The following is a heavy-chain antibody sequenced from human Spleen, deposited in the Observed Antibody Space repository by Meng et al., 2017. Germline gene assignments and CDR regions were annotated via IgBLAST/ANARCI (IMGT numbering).Heavy chain of an antibody. Sequence: GSLRLSCTVSGGPISGYYWAWIRQPPGKGLEWIGYMDYSGSADYNPSLKSRVTISADTSKNQFSLKLSSVTAADTAVYYCARDGVIAAAGTGIDYWGQGTLVTVSS. CDR3: ARDGVIAAAGTGIDY. D-gene: IGHD6-13*01. CDR2: MDYSGSA. CDR1: GGPISGYY. J-gene: IGHJ4*02. V-gene: IGHV4-59*01.